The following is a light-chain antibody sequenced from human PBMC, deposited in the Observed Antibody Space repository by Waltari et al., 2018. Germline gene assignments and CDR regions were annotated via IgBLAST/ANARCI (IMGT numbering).Light chain of an antibody. Sequence: IQMTQSHSTLSASVGERVTITCRASQSISNWLAWYQQKPGKAPKLLIYKASNLESGVPSRFSGSGSGTEFTLTISSLQPDDFATYYCQQYDNYWTFGQGTKVEI. CDR1: QSISNW. J-gene: IGKJ1*01. CDR3: QQYDNYWT. V-gene: IGKV1-5*03. CDR2: KAS.